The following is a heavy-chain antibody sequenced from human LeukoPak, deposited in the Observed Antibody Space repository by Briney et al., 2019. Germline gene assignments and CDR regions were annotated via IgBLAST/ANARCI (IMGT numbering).Heavy chain of an antibody. CDR1: GYSISTGYY. D-gene: IGHD1-26*01. CDR2: IHYSGST. V-gene: IGHV4-38-2*02. CDR3: ARALVGAYDY. Sequence: KTSETLSLTCTVSGYSISTGYYWGWIRQPPGKGLEWIGSIHYSGSTYYNPSLKSRVTISVDTSKNQFSLKLTSVTAADTAVYYCARALVGAYDYWGQGTLVTVSS. J-gene: IGHJ4*02.